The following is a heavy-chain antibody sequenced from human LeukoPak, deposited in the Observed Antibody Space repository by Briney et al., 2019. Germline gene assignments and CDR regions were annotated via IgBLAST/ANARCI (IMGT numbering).Heavy chain of an antibody. CDR3: ARHGVAVAGTDY. D-gene: IGHD6-19*01. V-gene: IGHV4-39*01. J-gene: IGHJ4*02. CDR2: IYYSGST. Sequence: SETLSLTCTVSGGSISSSSYYWGWIRQPPGKGLEWIVSIYYSGSTYYNPSLKSRVTISVDTSKNQFSLKLSSVTAADTAVYYCARHGVAVAGTDYWGQGTLVTVSS. CDR1: GGSISSSSYY.